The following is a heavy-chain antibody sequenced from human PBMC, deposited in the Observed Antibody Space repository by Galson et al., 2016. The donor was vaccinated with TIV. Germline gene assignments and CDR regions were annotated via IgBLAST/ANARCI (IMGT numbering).Heavy chain of an antibody. CDR2: IYHSGST. D-gene: IGHD3-10*01. CDR1: GGSISSGGYS. Sequence: LTCAVSGGSISSGGYSWSWIRQPPGKGLEWIGYIYHSGSTYYNPSLKSRVTISVDTSKNQFSLKVSSVTAADTAVYYCARAFTGNYGMDVWGQGTTVTVSS. CDR3: ARAFTGNYGMDV. V-gene: IGHV4-30-2*01. J-gene: IGHJ6*02.